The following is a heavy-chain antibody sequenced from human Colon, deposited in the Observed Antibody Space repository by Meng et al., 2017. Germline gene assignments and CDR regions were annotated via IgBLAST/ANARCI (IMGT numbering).Heavy chain of an antibody. CDR3: ARGLLWFGELRDAFDI. CDR2: ISSSSSYI. CDR1: GFTFSSYS. J-gene: IGHJ3*02. D-gene: IGHD3-10*01. Sequence: ESLKISCAASGFTFSSYSMNWVRQAPGKGLEWVSSISSSSSYIYYADSVKGRFTISRDNAKNSLYLQMNSLRAEDTAVYYCARGLLWFGELRDAFDIWGQGTMGTVSS. V-gene: IGHV3-21*01.